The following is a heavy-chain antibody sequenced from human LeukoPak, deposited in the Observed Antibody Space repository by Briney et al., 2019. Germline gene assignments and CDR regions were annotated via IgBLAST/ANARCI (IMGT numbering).Heavy chain of an antibody. CDR1: GYTFTGYY. Sequence: ASVTVSCKASGYTFTGYYMHWVRQATGQGLEWMGWINPNSGGTNYAQKFQGRVTMTRDTSISTAYMELSRLRSDDTAVYYCARPAMITFGGVIVYSFDYWGQGTLVTVSS. CDR3: ARPAMITFGGVIVYSFDY. CDR2: INPNSGGT. J-gene: IGHJ4*02. D-gene: IGHD3-16*02. V-gene: IGHV1-2*02.